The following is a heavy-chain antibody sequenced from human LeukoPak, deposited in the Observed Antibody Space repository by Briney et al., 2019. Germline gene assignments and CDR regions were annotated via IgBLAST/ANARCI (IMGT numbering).Heavy chain of an antibody. J-gene: IGHJ3*01. D-gene: IGHD4-17*01. V-gene: IGHV3-23*01. Sequence: LSGGSLRLSCAASGFTFSDYALIWVRQAPGKGLEWISAIRGTGGTTYYADSVKGRCTISRDNSRNTAYLQMNSLRAEDTALYFCGKDQNGDYVGAFDFWGPGTMVTVSS. CDR1: GFTFSDYA. CDR2: IRGTGGTT. CDR3: GKDQNGDYVGAFDF.